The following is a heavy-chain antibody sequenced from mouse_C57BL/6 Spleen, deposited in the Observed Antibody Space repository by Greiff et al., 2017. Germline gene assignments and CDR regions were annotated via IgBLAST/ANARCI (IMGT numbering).Heavy chain of an antibody. J-gene: IGHJ2*01. V-gene: IGHV5-6*02. CDR3: ARHTGTGDYFDY. CDR2: ISSGGSYT. CDR1: GFTFSSYG. D-gene: IGHD4-1*01. Sequence: DVKLVESGGDLVKPGGSLKLSCAASGFTFSSYGMSWVRQTPDKRLEWVATISSGGSYTYYPDSVKGRFTISRDNAKNTLYLQMSSLKSEDTAMYYCARHTGTGDYFDYWGQGTTLTVSS.